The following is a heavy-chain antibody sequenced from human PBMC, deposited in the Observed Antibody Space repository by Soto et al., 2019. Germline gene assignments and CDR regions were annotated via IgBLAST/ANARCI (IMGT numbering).Heavy chain of an antibody. CDR2: ISYDGSNK. CDR1: GFTFSSYG. Sequence: VQLVESGGGVVQPGRSLRLSCAASGFTFSSYGMHWVRQAPGKGLEWVAVISYDGSNKYYADSVKGRFTISRDNSKNTLYLQMNRLRAEDTAVYYCAKEVRRYYDSSGYGDYWGQGTLVTVSS. D-gene: IGHD3-22*01. J-gene: IGHJ4*02. CDR3: AKEVRRYYDSSGYGDY. V-gene: IGHV3-30*18.